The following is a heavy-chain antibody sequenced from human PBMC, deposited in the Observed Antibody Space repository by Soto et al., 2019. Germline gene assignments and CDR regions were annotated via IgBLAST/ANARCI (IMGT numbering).Heavy chain of an antibody. CDR2: IIPILGIA. V-gene: IGHV1-69*08. J-gene: IGHJ4*02. CDR1: GGTFSSYT. D-gene: IGHD4-17*01. Sequence: QVQLVQSGAEVKKPGSSVKVSCKASGGTFSSYTISWVRQAPGQGLEWMGRIIPILGIANYAQKFQGRVTITADKSTSTAYMELSGLRSEDTAVYYCAREGGYDYGLYYFDYWGQGTLVTVSS. CDR3: AREGGYDYGLYYFDY.